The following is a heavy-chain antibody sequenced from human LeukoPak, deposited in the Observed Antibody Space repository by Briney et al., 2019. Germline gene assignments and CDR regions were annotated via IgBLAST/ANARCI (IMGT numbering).Heavy chain of an antibody. D-gene: IGHD4-23*01. Sequence: GGSLRLSCAASGFPFSNYWMSWVRQAPGKGLEWVANMKEDGGEINYVDSVKGRFTISRDNAKNSLYLHMNSLRVDDTAVYYCARDRGYSTFDNWGQGTLVTVSS. CDR2: MKEDGGEI. J-gene: IGHJ5*02. CDR3: ARDRGYSTFDN. V-gene: IGHV3-7*01. CDR1: GFPFSNYW.